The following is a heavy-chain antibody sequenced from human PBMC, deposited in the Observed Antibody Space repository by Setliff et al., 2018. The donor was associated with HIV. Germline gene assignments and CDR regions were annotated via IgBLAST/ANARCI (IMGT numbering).Heavy chain of an antibody. CDR3: ARIGWKQGAVGSFCDY. J-gene: IGHJ4*02. CDR1: GGSFSGYY. D-gene: IGHD3-10*01. V-gene: IGHV4-59*01. Sequence: SETLSLTCAVYGGSFSGYYWSWIRQPPGKGLEWIGSIYYNGITNYNPSLKSRVTVSVDTSKNQFSLKLRSVTAADTAVYYCARIGWKQGAVGSFCDYWGQGALVTVSS. CDR2: IYYNGIT.